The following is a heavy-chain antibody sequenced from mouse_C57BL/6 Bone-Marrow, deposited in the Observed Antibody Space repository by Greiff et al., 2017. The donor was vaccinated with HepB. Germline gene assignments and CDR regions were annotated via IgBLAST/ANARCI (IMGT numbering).Heavy chain of an antibody. CDR3: ASWGILGRGYFDY. Sequence: PAATVDFSRYWMSWVRRAPGKGLEWIGEINPDSSTINYAPSLKDKFIISRDNAKNTLYLQMSKVRSEDTALYYCASWGILGRGYFDYWGQGTTLTVSS. CDR1: TVDFSRYW. D-gene: IGHD4-1*01. J-gene: IGHJ2*01. V-gene: IGHV4-1*01. CDR2: INPDSSTI.